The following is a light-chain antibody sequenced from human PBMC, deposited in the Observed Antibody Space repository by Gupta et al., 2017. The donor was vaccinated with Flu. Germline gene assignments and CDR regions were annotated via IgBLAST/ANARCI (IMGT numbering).Light chain of an antibody. CDR2: DAS. Sequence: SPSSLSASVGDRVTSTCQESQDIRNYLNWYQQKPGKAPDLMIYDASKVEKGVPSRFSGSGYGTEFTFTIKGLQAEDVATYYWQQYDSLPTFGQGTTVEIK. J-gene: IGKJ1*01. V-gene: IGKV1-33*01. CDR1: QDIRNY. CDR3: QQYDSLPT.